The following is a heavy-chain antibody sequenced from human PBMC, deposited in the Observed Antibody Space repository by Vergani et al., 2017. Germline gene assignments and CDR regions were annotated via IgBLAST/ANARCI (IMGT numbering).Heavy chain of an antibody. CDR3: ARDRFRFVENWELYYYYGMDV. Sequence: EVQLVESGGGLVQPGGSLRLSCAASGFTVSSNYMSWVRQAPGKGLEWVSVIYSGGSTYYADSVKGRFTISRDNSKNTLYLQMNSLRAEETAVYYCARDRFRFVENWELYYYYGMDVWGQGTTVTVSS. D-gene: IGHD1-26*01. CDR1: GFTVSSNY. J-gene: IGHJ6*02. V-gene: IGHV3-66*02. CDR2: IYSGGST.